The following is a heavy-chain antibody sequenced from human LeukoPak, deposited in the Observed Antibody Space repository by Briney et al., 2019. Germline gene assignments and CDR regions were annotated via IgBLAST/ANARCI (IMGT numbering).Heavy chain of an antibody. CDR3: ARDGSPVPYEGVAAVDY. Sequence: VGSLRLSCAASGFTASSNYMNCVRQAPGHRVEWFSSINSSTSYIYYADSVKRRFTISRDNAKNTLYLQITRRRAEDTAVYYCARDGSPVPYEGVAAVDYWGQGALVTVAS. J-gene: IGHJ4*02. CDR2: INSSTSYI. V-gene: IGHV3-21*01. D-gene: IGHD6-13*01. CDR1: GFTASSNY.